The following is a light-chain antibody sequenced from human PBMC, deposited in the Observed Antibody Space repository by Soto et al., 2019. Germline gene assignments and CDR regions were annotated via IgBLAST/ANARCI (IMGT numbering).Light chain of an antibody. CDR3: QAWDSSTAGVV. J-gene: IGLJ2*01. V-gene: IGLV3-1*01. CDR1: KLGDKY. Sequence: SYELTQPPSVSVSPGQTASITCSGDKLGDKYACWYQQKPGQSPVLVIYQDSKRPPGIPERFSGSNSGNTATLTISGTQAMDEADYYCQAWDSSTAGVVFGGGTKVTVL. CDR2: QDS.